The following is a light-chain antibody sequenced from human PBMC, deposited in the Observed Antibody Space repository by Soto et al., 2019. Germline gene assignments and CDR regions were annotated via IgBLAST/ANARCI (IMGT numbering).Light chain of an antibody. Sequence: EIVLTQSPGTLSLSPGERATLSCRASQSVSRNFLAWYQKRPGQPPSLLIYGASSRAAGIPDRFSASGSGTDFTLTISRLEPEDFAVYYCQQYGRSHFTFGPGTRVDIK. CDR2: GAS. V-gene: IGKV3-20*01. J-gene: IGKJ3*01. CDR3: QQYGRSHFT. CDR1: QSVSRNF.